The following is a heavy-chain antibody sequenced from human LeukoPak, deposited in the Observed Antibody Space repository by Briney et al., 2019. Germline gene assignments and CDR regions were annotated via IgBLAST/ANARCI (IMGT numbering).Heavy chain of an antibody. CDR3: AILTAAIYYFDS. CDR1: GYTFTGYY. J-gene: IGHJ4*02. CDR2: INPNSGVT. V-gene: IGHV1-2*07. D-gene: IGHD6-25*01. Sequence: APVKPSCKASGYTFTGYYLHWVRQSPGQRLEWMGWINPNSGVTSSPHKYQRRVTMTRDTSISTAYMELSRLRSDDTAVYYCAILTAAIYYFDSWGQVTLSTVSS.